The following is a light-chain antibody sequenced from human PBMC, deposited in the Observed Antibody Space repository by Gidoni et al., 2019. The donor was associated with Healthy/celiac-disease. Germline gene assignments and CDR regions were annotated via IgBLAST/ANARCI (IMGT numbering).Light chain of an antibody. V-gene: IGKV1-9*01. CDR2: AAS. CDR1: QGISSY. J-gene: IGKJ2*01. CDR3: PQLNSYPPAYT. Sequence: EIQLTQSPASLSASVGDSVTITCRASQGISSYFTWYQQTPGKAPQLLIYAASTLQSGVPSRFSGSGSGIDFTLTLRSLQPVDFATYYCPQLNSYPPAYTFGQGTKLEIK.